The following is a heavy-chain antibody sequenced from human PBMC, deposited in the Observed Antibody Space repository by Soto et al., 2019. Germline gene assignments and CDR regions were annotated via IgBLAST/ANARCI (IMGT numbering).Heavy chain of an antibody. D-gene: IGHD3-10*01. Sequence: QVQLVQSGAEVKKPGASVKVSCKASGYTFTNYAMHWVRQAPGQRLEWMGWINAGNGNTKFSQKFQGRVTITRDTSASTAYMELSSLRYEDTAVYYCARGPLLWGDVWGQGTTVTVSS. CDR1: GYTFTNYA. CDR2: INAGNGNT. J-gene: IGHJ6*02. V-gene: IGHV1-3*01. CDR3: ARGPLLWGDV.